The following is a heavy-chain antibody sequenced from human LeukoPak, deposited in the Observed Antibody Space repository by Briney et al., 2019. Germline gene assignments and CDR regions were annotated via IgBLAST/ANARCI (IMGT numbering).Heavy chain of an antibody. D-gene: IGHD2-15*01. CDR3: ARLRSGGSCYRFDP. CDR2: INPNSGGT. J-gene: IGHJ5*02. CDR1: GYTFTGYY. Sequence: ASVKVSCKASGYTFTGYYMHWVRQAPGQGLEWMGWINPNSGGTNYAQKFQGRVTMTRDTSISTAYMELSRPRSDDTAVYYCARLRSGGSCYRFDPWGQGTLVTVSS. V-gene: IGHV1-2*02.